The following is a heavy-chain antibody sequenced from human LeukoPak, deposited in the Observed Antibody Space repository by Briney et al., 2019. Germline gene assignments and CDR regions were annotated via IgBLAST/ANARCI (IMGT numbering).Heavy chain of an antibody. CDR1: GGSVNSAAYY. J-gene: IGHJ4*02. CDR2: IYYSGST. D-gene: IGHD3-3*01. Sequence: SETLSLTCTVSGGSVNSAAYYWSCIRQHPGKGLEWIGSIYYSGSTSYNPSLQSRVTISIDTSKNQFSLKLSSVTAADTAVYYCARDNDFWSGYYSFDFWGRGTLVTVSS. V-gene: IGHV4-31*02. CDR3: ARDNDFWSGYYSFDF.